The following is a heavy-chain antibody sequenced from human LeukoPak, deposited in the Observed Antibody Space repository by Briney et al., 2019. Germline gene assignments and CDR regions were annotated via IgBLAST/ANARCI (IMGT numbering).Heavy chain of an antibody. CDR1: GGSLSGYY. J-gene: IGHJ4*02. V-gene: IGHV4-34*09. Sequence: SETLSLTCAVYGGSLSGYYWSWIRHPPGKGREWIGEINQRGSTKYNPSLKSRVTRSVDPSTTKFSLKLSSVTAADTAVYYCARTSLNYDFWSGYRYPSYFDYWGEGRLVTASS. D-gene: IGHD3-3*01. CDR2: INQRGST. CDR3: ARTSLNYDFWSGYRYPSYFDY.